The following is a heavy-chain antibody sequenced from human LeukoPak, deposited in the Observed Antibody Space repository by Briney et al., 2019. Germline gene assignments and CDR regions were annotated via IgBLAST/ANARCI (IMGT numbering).Heavy chain of an antibody. J-gene: IGHJ4*02. D-gene: IGHD1-26*01. CDR2: IYYSGST. Sequence: SETLSLTCTVSGGSISSSSYSWGWIRQPPGKGLEWIGSIYYSGSTNYNPSLKSRVTISVDTSKNQFSLKLSSVTAADTAVYYCAQVSSGLGPLRDYWGQGTLVTVSS. V-gene: IGHV4-39*07. CDR1: GGSISSSSYS. CDR3: AQVSSGLGPLRDY.